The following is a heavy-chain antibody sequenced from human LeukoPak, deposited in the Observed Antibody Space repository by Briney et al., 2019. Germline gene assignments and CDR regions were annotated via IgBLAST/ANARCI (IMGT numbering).Heavy chain of an antibody. Sequence: KPSETLSLTCAVYGGSFSGYYWSWIRQPPGKGLEWIGEINHSGSTNYNPSLKSRVTISVDTSKNQFSLKLSSVTAADTAVYYCARGSSSSGWFHAFDYWGQGTLVTVSS. CDR1: GGSFSGYY. V-gene: IGHV4-34*01. D-gene: IGHD6-19*01. CDR3: ARGSSSSGWFHAFDY. J-gene: IGHJ4*02. CDR2: INHSGST.